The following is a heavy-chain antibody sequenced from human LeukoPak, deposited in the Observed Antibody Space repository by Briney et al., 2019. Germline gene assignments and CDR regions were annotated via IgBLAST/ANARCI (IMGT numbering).Heavy chain of an antibody. CDR3: AKDGRVRSGNYWGYLDY. D-gene: IGHD7-27*01. J-gene: IGHJ4*02. Sequence: PGRSLRLSCAASGFTFDDYAMHWVRQAPGKGLEWVSGIAWNSGTIDYADSVKGRFTISRDNAKNSLYLQMNSLRAEDTALYYCAKDGRVRSGNYWGYLDYWGQGTLVTVSS. CDR1: GFTFDDYA. V-gene: IGHV3-9*01. CDR2: IAWNSGTI.